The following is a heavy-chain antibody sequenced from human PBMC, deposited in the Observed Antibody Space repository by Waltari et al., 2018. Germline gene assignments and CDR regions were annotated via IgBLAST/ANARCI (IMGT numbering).Heavy chain of an antibody. V-gene: IGHV4-39*07. D-gene: IGHD6-19*01. CDR3: ARAGIAVAGLDY. CDR2: IYYSGCT. J-gene: IGHJ4*02. Sequence: QLQLQESGPGLVKPSETLSLTCTVSGGSISSSSYYWGWNRQPPGKGLGWIGSIYYSGCTSSIPSLNSRVTISVDSSNNQFSLNLSSVTAADTAVYYCARAGIAVAGLDYWGQGTLVTVSS. CDR1: GGSISSSSYY.